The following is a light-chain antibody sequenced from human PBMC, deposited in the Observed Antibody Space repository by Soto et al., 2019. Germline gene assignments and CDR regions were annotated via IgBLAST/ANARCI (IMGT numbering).Light chain of an antibody. CDR3: QPRTNWPVT. J-gene: IGKJ4*01. Sequence: EIVLTQSPATLSLSPGERATVSCRASQSVSKYLAWYQQKPGQAPRLLIYDASNRATGVPARFTGSGSGTDFNPTISSLEPEDFAVYYCQPRTNWPVTFGGGTKVEIK. V-gene: IGKV3-11*01. CDR2: DAS. CDR1: QSVSKY.